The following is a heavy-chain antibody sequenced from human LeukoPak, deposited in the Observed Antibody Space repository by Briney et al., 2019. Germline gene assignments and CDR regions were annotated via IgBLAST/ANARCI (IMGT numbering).Heavy chain of an antibody. Sequence: SETLSLTCTVSGGSISSGDYYWSWIRQPPGKGLEWIGYIYYSGSTYYNPSLKSRVTISVDTSKNQFSLKLSSVTAADTAVYYCAKDAVAEVYWFDSWGQGTLVTVSS. V-gene: IGHV4-30-4*08. D-gene: IGHD6-19*01. CDR1: GGSISSGDYY. J-gene: IGHJ5*01. CDR2: IYYSGST. CDR3: AKDAVAEVYWFDS.